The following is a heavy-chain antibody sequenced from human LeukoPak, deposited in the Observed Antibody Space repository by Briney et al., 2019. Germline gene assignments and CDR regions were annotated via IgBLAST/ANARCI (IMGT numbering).Heavy chain of an antibody. V-gene: IGHV3-30*02. CDR3: AKGTSAVYGDYTFDY. Sequence: GGSLRLSCAASGFTFSSYGMHWVRQAPGKGLEWVAFIRCDGSNKYYADSVKGRFTISRDNSKNTLYLQMNSLRAEDTAVYYCAKGTSAVYGDYTFDYWGQGTLVTVSS. CDR1: GFTFSSYG. J-gene: IGHJ4*02. D-gene: IGHD4-17*01. CDR2: IRCDGSNK.